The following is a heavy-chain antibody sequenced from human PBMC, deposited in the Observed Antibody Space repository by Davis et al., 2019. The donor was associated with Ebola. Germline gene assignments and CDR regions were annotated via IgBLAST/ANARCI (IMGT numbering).Heavy chain of an antibody. J-gene: IGHJ6*02. CDR2: ISRSNSYT. V-gene: IGHV3-11*05. D-gene: IGHD3-16*02. CDR3: AKDIDDYYYYGMDV. CDR1: GFTFNDYY. Sequence: PGGSLRLSCAASGFTFNDYYMSWIRQAPGKGLEWLSYISRSNSYTDYADSVKGRFTISRDNAKNSLYLQMNSLRAEDTALYYCAKDIDDYYYYGMDVWGQGTTVTVSS.